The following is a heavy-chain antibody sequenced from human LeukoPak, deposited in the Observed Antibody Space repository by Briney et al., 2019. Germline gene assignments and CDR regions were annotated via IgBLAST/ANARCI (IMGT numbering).Heavy chain of an antibody. D-gene: IGHD1-26*01. V-gene: IGHV3-66*01. Sequence: GGSLRLSCAASGFTFSSYAMSWVRQAPGKGLEWVSVIYSGGSTYYADSVKGRFTISRDNSKNTLYLQMNSLRAEDTAVYYCAKGRSFDPPTLWGQGTMVTVSS. J-gene: IGHJ3*01. CDR2: IYSGGST. CDR3: AKGRSFDPPTL. CDR1: GFTFSSYA.